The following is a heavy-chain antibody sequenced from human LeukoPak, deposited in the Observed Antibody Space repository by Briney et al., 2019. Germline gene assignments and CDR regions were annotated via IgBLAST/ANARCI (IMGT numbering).Heavy chain of an antibody. Sequence: ASVKVSCKASGYTFIAYYMHWVRQAPGQGLEWMGWVNPASGGTNYAQKFQGRVTMTRNTSISTAYMELSSLRSDDTAIYYCARMTVVRRSYYYYYMDVWGKGTTVTVSS. V-gene: IGHV1-2*02. CDR3: ARMTVVRRSYYYYYMDV. J-gene: IGHJ6*03. CDR1: GYTFIAYY. CDR2: VNPASGGT. D-gene: IGHD3-10*01.